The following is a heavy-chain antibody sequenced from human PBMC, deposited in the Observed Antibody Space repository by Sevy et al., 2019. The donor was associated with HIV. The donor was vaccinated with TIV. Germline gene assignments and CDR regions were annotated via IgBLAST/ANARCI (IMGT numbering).Heavy chain of an antibody. D-gene: IGHD2-2*01. J-gene: IGHJ6*03. CDR1: GFTFSSYA. CDR3: AKGLRDCSSNSCPPRYYYMDV. Sequence: GGSLRLSCAASGFTFSSYAMSWVRQAPGKGLEWVSAISGSGGSTYYADSVKGRFTISRDNSKNTLYLQRNSLRAEDTAVYYCAKGLRDCSSNSCPPRYYYMDVWGKGTTVTVSS. V-gene: IGHV3-23*01. CDR2: ISGSGGST.